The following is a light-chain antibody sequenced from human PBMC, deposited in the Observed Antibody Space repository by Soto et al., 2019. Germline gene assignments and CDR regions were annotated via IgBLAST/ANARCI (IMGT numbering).Light chain of an antibody. CDR1: QRASRQY. V-gene: IGKV3-20*01. Sequence: VLTQSPDTLSLSPGARATLSCRANQRASRQYLPWYQQRPGQPPRLLIYSVSMRADGIPDSFSGSGSGSEFTLTINRLEPEDFAVYYCQDFDSPQWTFGRGTKIEN. J-gene: IGKJ1*01. CDR2: SVS. CDR3: QDFDSPQWT.